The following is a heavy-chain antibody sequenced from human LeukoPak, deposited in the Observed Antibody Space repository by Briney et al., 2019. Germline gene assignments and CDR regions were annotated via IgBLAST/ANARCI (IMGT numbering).Heavy chain of an antibody. CDR3: ARYCSSTSCPPY. D-gene: IGHD2-2*01. CDR2: ISYDGSNQ. J-gene: IGHJ4*02. V-gene: IGHV3-30*01. Sequence: AIISYDGSNQYSADSVKGRFTISRDNSKNTLYLQMNSLRAEDTALYYCARYCSSTSCPPYWGQGTLVTVSS.